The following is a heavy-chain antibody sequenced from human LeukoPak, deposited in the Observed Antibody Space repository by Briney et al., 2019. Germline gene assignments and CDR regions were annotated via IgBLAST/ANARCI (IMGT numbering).Heavy chain of an antibody. CDR2: IYYSGST. CDR1: GGSISTYY. J-gene: IGHJ5*02. CDR3: ARVIWFGDLFTFDP. V-gene: IGHV4-59*01. D-gene: IGHD3-10*01. Sequence: SETLSLTCTVSGGSISTYYWSWIRQPPGEGLEWIGYIYYSGSTNYTPSLKSRVTISVDTSKNQFSLKLSSVTAADTAVYYCARVIWFGDLFTFDPWGQGTLVTVSS.